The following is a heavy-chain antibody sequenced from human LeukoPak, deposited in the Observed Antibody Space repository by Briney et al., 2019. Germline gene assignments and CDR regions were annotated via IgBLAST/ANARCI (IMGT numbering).Heavy chain of an antibody. CDR1: GGSFTNYY. CDR2: INHSGYT. J-gene: IGHJ5*02. D-gene: IGHD1/OR15-1a*01. Sequence: SETLSLTCTVSGGSFTNYYWSWIRQTPEKGLEWIGQINHSGYTSYNPSLRSRITLSVDRSKNQFSLKVTSVTAADTGVYYCARGPGTVGLSPWEQATLVTVSS. V-gene: IGHV4-34*01. CDR3: ARGPGTVGLSP.